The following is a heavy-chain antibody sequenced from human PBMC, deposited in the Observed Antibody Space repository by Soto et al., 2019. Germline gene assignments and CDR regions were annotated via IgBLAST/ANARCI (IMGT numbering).Heavy chain of an antibody. CDR2: IIPIFGTA. D-gene: IGHD1-7*01. V-gene: IGHV1-69*12. CDR1: GGTFSSYA. CDR3: ASHGITGTWVYYYGMDV. J-gene: IGHJ6*02. Sequence: QVQLVQSRAEVKKPGSSVKVSCKASGGTFSSYAISWVRQAPGQGLEWMGGIIPIFGTANYAQKFQGRVTITADESTSTAYMELSSLRSEDTAVYYCASHGITGTWVYYYGMDVWGQGTTVTVSS.